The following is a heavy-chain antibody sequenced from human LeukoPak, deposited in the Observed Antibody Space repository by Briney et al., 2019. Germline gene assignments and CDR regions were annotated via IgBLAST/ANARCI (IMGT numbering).Heavy chain of an antibody. J-gene: IGHJ4*02. D-gene: IGHD7-27*01. V-gene: IGHV4-39*07. Sequence: PSETLSLTCTVSGGSIRSSNYYWGWVRQPPGKGLEWYGSIYYSGSTYYNPSLKSRLTISVDTSKNQFSLKLSSVTAADTAVYYCAREELGIGPWGQGTLVTVSS. CDR2: IYYSGST. CDR3: AREELGIGP. CDR1: GGSIRSSNYY.